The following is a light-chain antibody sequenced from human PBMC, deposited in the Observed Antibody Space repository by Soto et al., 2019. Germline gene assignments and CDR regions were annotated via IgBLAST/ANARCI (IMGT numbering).Light chain of an antibody. Sequence: EIVLTQSPGTLSLSPGERATLSCRASQSVGSFLAWYQHKPGQAPRLLIYGASSRATGIPDRFSGSGSGTDFTLTISRMEPEDFAVYYCQQYGSSPRTFGQGTKVDIK. CDR1: QSVGSF. J-gene: IGKJ1*01. CDR3: QQYGSSPRT. V-gene: IGKV3-20*01. CDR2: GAS.